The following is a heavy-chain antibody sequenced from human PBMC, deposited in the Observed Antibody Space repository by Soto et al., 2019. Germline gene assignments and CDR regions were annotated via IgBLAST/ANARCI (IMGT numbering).Heavy chain of an antibody. CDR1: GYTFTSYA. CDR2: INAGNGNT. D-gene: IGHD5-12*01. V-gene: IGHV1-3*01. Sequence: GASVKVSCKASGYTFTSYAMHWVRQAPGQRLEWMGWINAGNGNTKYSQKLQGRVTITRDTSASTAYMELSSLRSEDTAVYYCAIGSGSGYDPRSWPFDYWGQGTLVTVSS. CDR3: AIGSGSGYDPRSWPFDY. J-gene: IGHJ4*02.